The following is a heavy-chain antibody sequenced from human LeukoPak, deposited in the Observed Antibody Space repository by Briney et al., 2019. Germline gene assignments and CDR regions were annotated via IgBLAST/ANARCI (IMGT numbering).Heavy chain of an antibody. Sequence: GGSLRLSCAASGFTFSSYGMHWVRQAPGKGLERVAFIRYDGSNKYYADSVKGRFTISRDNSKNTLYLQMNSLRADDTAVYYCAKDRIAARHIIDYWGQGTLVTVSS. V-gene: IGHV3-30*02. CDR3: AKDRIAARHIIDY. CDR1: GFTFSSYG. D-gene: IGHD6-6*01. J-gene: IGHJ4*02. CDR2: IRYDGSNK.